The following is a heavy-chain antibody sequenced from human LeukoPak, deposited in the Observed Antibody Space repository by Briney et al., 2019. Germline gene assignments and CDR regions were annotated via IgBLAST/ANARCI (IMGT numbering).Heavy chain of an antibody. Sequence: GGSLRLSCAASGFTFRSYAMHWVRQAPGKGLEWMAFISYDAIYKYYADFVKGRFTISRDDSKNTLYLQMNSLRAEDTAVYYCAKCWGLRGYSYACGDAFDIWGQGTMVTVSS. CDR3: AKCWGLRGYSYACGDAFDI. D-gene: IGHD5-12*01. V-gene: IGHV3-30-3*02. CDR2: ISYDAIYK. J-gene: IGHJ3*02. CDR1: GFTFRSYA.